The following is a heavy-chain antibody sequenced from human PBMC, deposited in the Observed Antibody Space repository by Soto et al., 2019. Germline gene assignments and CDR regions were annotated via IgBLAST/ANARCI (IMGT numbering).Heavy chain of an antibody. CDR2: ISGGGSST. Sequence: GGSLRLSCAASGFTFSSHVMSWVRQAPGKGLEWVSSISGGGSSTYYAASVKGRLTISRDNSGNTLFLQMNSLRAEDTAVYHCARGSSGYYSAPFDIWGQGTMVTVSS. CDR3: ARGSSGYYSAPFDI. D-gene: IGHD3-22*01. V-gene: IGHV3-23*01. J-gene: IGHJ3*02. CDR1: GFTFSSHV.